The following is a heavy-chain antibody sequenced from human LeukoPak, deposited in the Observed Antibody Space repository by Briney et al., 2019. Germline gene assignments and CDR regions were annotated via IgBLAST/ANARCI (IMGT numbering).Heavy chain of an antibody. V-gene: IGHV3-30*02. Sequence: GGSLRLSRAASGFTFSSYGMHWVRQAPGKGLEWVAFIRYDGSNKYYADSVKGRFTISRDNSKNTLYLQMNSLRAEDTAVYYCAKELNMITFAPFDYWGQGTLVTVCS. D-gene: IGHD3-16*01. J-gene: IGHJ4*02. CDR1: GFTFSSYG. CDR2: IRYDGSNK. CDR3: AKELNMITFAPFDY.